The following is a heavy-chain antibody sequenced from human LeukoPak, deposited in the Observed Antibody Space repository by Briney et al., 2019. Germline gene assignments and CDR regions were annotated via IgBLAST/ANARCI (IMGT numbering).Heavy chain of an antibody. CDR1: GYTFTGYY. J-gene: IGHJ4*02. CDR2: INPNSGGT. CDR3: ASLGAPFEEGGYYFDY. D-gene: IGHD3-22*01. V-gene: IGHV1-2*02. Sequence: ASVTVSFKASGYTFTGYYMHWVRQAPGQGLEWMGWINPNSGGTNYAQKFQGRVTMTRDTSISTAYMELSRLRSDDTAVYYCASLGAPFEEGGYYFDYWGQGTLVTVSS.